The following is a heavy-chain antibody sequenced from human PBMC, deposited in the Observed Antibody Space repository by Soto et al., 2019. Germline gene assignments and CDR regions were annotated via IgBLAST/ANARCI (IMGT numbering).Heavy chain of an antibody. CDR3: ALTRRSSLLEVAGPGFEY. Sequence: GGSLRLSCAASGFNFGVFGMHWVRQAPGKGLEWLSVLSYEGSEEYYADSVRGRFTISRDDSKNTLFLQMDSLRVDDTGVYYCALTRRSSLLEVAGPGFEYWGQGTLVTVSS. V-gene: IGHV3-30*03. CDR1: GFNFGVFG. J-gene: IGHJ4*02. CDR2: LSYEGSEE. D-gene: IGHD6-19*01.